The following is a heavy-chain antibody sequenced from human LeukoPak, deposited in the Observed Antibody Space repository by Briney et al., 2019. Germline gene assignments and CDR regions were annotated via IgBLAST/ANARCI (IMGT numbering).Heavy chain of an antibody. CDR3: ARDPYGDYGDCFDY. D-gene: IGHD4-17*01. CDR2: MRYDGRSK. J-gene: IGHJ4*02. CDR1: GFTFSDYG. Sequence: GGSLRLSCAASGFTFSDYGMHWVRQAPGKGLEWVAFMRYDGRSKYFADSVKGRFTISRDNAKNSLYLQMNSLRAEDTALYYCARDPYGDYGDCFDYWGQGTLVTVSS. V-gene: IGHV3-30*02.